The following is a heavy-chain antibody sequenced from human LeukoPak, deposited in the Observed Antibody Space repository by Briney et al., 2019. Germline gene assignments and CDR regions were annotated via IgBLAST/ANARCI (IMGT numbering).Heavy chain of an antibody. CDR1: GYTFTSYA. J-gene: IGHJ5*02. Sequence: ASVKVSCKASGYTFTSYAMHWVRQAPGQRLEWMGWINAGNGNTKYSQKFQGRVNITRDTSASTAYMELSSLRSEDTAVYYCARVKNYYGSGSFTFDPWGQGTLVTVSS. CDR2: INAGNGNT. V-gene: IGHV1-3*01. D-gene: IGHD3-10*01. CDR3: ARVKNYYGSGSFTFDP.